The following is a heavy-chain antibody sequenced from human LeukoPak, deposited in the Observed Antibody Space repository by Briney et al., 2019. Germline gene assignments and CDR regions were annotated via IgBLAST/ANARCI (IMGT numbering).Heavy chain of an antibody. CDR1: GGSFSGYY. J-gene: IGHJ6*02. Sequence: SETLSLTCAVYGGSFSGYYWSWIRQPPGKGLEWLGEINHSGSTNYNPSLKSRVTILVDTSKNQFSLKLSSVTAADTAVYYSAREWTAAANPYYYGMDVWGQGTTVTVSS. CDR2: INHSGST. CDR3: AREWTAAANPYYYGMDV. D-gene: IGHD6-13*01. V-gene: IGHV4-34*01.